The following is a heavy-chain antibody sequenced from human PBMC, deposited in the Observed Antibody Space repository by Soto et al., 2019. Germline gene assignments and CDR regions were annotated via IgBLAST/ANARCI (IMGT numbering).Heavy chain of an antibody. D-gene: IGHD3-3*01. CDR2: IVPMFGTS. V-gene: IGHV1-69*06. J-gene: IGHJ4*02. CDR3: NRGSEYDFWSGYL. Sequence: QERLVQSGAEVRKPGSSVKVSCKVTGGTSTRYAINWVRQAPGQGLEWMGGIVPMFGTSKYAQKFQGRVTSTADTSTNIAYMELRSLISEDTAVYYCNRGSEYDFWSGYLWGQGTLVSVSS. CDR1: GGTSTRYA.